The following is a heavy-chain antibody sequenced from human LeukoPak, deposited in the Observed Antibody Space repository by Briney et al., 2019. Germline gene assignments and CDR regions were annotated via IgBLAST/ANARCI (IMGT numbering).Heavy chain of an antibody. D-gene: IGHD6-6*01. J-gene: IGHJ5*02. CDR3: ARDFDSSSGNWFDP. Sequence: ASVKVSCKASGYTFTGYYMHWVRQAPGQGLEWMGWINPNSGGTNYAQKFQGRVTMTRDTSISTAYMELNRLRSDDTAVYYCARDFDSSSGNWFDPWGQGTLVTVSS. CDR1: GYTFTGYY. V-gene: IGHV1-2*02. CDR2: INPNSGGT.